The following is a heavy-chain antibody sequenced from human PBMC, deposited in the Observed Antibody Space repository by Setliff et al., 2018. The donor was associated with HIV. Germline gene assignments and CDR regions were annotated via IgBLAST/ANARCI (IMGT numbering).Heavy chain of an antibody. V-gene: IGHV1-69-2*01. CDR1: GYTFTDYY. CDR2: VDPEDGET. CDR3: TTPLDSSGYFGSDYFDY. J-gene: IGHJ4*02. Sequence: GASVKVSCKASGYTFTDYYIHWVQQAPGKGLEWMGRVDPEDGETTYAEKFQGRITITADTSTDTAYLELSSLRSEDSAFYYCTTPLDSSGYFGSDYFDYWGQGALVTSPQ. D-gene: IGHD3-22*01.